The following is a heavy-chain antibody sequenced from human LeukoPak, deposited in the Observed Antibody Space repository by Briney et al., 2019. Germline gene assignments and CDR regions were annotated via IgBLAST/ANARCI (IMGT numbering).Heavy chain of an antibody. Sequence: ASVKVSCKASGYTFTTYDLNWVRQATGQGLEWMGWINPNSGGTNYAQKFQGRVTMTRDTSISTAYMELSRLRSDDTAVYYCAGLEERDYWGQGTLVTVSS. D-gene: IGHD5-24*01. J-gene: IGHJ4*02. CDR2: INPNSGGT. V-gene: IGHV1-2*02. CDR1: GYTFTTYD. CDR3: AGLEERDY.